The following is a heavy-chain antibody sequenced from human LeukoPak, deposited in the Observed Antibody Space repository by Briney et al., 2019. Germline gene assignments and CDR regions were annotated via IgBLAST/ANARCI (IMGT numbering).Heavy chain of an antibody. V-gene: IGHV1-18*01. J-gene: IGHJ3*02. Sequence: GASVKVSCKAYGYTFMSHGISWVRQAPGQGLEWMGWISGSSSNTNYAQRLQGRVTMTTDTSTTTAYMELRSLRSDDTAVYYCARATGTRGHDGFDIWGQGTMVTVSS. CDR1: GYTFMSHG. CDR3: ARATGTRGHDGFDI. CDR2: ISGSSSNT. D-gene: IGHD3-10*01.